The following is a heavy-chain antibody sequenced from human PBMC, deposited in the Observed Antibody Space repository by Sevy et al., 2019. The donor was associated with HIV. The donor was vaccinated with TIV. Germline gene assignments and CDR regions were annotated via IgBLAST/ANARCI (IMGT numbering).Heavy chain of an antibody. D-gene: IGHD6-13*01. CDR3: ARERQLVLDY. Sequence: SETLSLTCTVSGGSISSYYWSWIRQPPGKGLEWIGYIYYSGSTNYNPSLKSRVNISVDTSKNKFCLRLSSVTAADTAVYYCARERQLVLDYWGQGTLVTVSS. CDR2: IYYSGST. J-gene: IGHJ4*02. CDR1: GGSISSYY. V-gene: IGHV4-59*01.